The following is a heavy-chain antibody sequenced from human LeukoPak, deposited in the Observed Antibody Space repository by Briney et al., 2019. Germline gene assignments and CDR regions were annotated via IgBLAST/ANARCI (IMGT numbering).Heavy chain of an antibody. CDR2: IVDTGDST. CDR1: GFTFSSYA. D-gene: IGHD1-26*01. V-gene: IGHV3-23*01. CDR3: GMSGDRVPLQDDVFDV. J-gene: IGHJ3*01. Sequence: PGGSLRLSCAASGFTFSSYAMSWVRQAPGKGLEWVSTIVDTGDSTFYADSVRGRFTISVDKSINTAYLQWSSLQASDTAMYYCGMSGDRVPLQDDVFDVWGQGTMVTVST.